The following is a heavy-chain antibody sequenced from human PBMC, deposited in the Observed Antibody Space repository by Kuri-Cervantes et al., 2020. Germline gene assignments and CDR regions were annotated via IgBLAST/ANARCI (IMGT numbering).Heavy chain of an antibody. CDR1: GFTFDDYA. Sequence: SLKISCAASGFTFDDYAMHWVRQAPGKGLEWVSGISWNSGSIGYADSVKGRFTISRDNAKNSLYLQMNSLRDEGTAVYYCARVGSYYEDAFDIWGQGTMVTVSS. CDR2: ISWNSGSI. D-gene: IGHD1-26*01. J-gene: IGHJ3*02. CDR3: ARVGSYYEDAFDI. V-gene: IGHV3-9*01.